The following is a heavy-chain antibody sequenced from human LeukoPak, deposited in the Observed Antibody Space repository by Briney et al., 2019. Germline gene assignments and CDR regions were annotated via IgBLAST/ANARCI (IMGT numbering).Heavy chain of an antibody. V-gene: IGHV3-23*01. J-gene: IGHJ3*02. Sequence: GGSLRLSCAASGFTFSNYAMTWVRQAPGKGLEWVSAISGSGGSTYYADSVKGRFTISRDNSKNTLYLQMNSLRAEDTAVYYCAKDGGQQLAYDAFDIWGQGTKVTVSS. CDR1: GFTFSNYA. D-gene: IGHD6-13*01. CDR2: ISGSGGST. CDR3: AKDGGQQLAYDAFDI.